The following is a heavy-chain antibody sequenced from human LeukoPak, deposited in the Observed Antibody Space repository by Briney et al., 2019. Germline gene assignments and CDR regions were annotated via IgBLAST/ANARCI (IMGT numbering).Heavy chain of an antibody. CDR1: GYSFTNYW. CDR2: IDPADSYT. J-gene: IGHJ4*02. CDR3: ARLEMASAVTGGDGDY. V-gene: IGHV5-10-1*01. D-gene: IGHD6-19*01. Sequence: GASLKISCKGSGYSFTNYWITWVRQVPGKGLQWMGTIDPADSYTNYSPSFQGHVTISADKSISTAYVQWSSLKASDTAMYYCARLEMASAVTGGDGDYWGQGTLVTVSS.